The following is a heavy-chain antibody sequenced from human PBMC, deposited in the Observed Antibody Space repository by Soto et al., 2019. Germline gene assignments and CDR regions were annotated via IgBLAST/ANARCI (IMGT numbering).Heavy chain of an antibody. CDR1: GGTFSSYA. CDR2: IIPIFGTA. CDR3: ARKPGYSSSWYGYYFDY. Sequence: QVQLVQSGAEVKKPGSSVKVSCKASGGTFSSYAISWVRQAPGQRLEWMGGIIPIFGTANYAQKFQGRVTITADESTSTAYMELSSLRSEDTAVYYCARKPGYSSSWYGYYFDYWGQGTLVTVSS. D-gene: IGHD6-13*01. V-gene: IGHV1-69*01. J-gene: IGHJ4*02.